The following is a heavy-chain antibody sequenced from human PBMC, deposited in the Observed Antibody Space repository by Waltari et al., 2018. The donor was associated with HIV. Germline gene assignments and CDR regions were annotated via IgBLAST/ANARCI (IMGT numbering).Heavy chain of an antibody. D-gene: IGHD3-10*01. CDR3: VRARGGEL. V-gene: IGHV3-7*01. Sequence: EVQLVESGGGLVQPGGSLRLSCAASGFTFSSYWMSWVRQAPGKGLEWVANIKQDGSDKYYVDSVKGRFTISRDNARNSLYLQMNSLGAEDTAVYYCVRARGGELWGQGTLVTVSS. CDR1: GFTFSSYW. CDR2: IKQDGSDK. J-gene: IGHJ4*02.